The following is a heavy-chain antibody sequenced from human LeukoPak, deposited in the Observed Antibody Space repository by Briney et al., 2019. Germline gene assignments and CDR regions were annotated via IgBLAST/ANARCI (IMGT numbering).Heavy chain of an antibody. CDR2: ISGSGGST. V-gene: IGHV3-23*01. D-gene: IGHD5-18*01. CDR3: AKDREGADTAMAIDY. CDR1: GFTFSSYS. J-gene: IGHJ4*02. Sequence: GGSLRLSCAASGFTFSSYSMNWVRQAPGKGLEWVSAISGSGGSTYYADSVKGRFTISRDNSKNTLYLQMNSLRAEDTAVYYCAKDREGADTAMAIDYWGQGTLVTVSS.